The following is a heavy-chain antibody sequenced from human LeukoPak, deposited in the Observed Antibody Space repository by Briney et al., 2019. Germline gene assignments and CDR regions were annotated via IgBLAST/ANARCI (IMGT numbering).Heavy chain of an antibody. J-gene: IGHJ5*02. CDR1: GYSVRDYA. D-gene: IGHD3-3*01. Sequence: GGSLRLSCAASGYSVRDYAMHWVRQAPGKGLEWVAVMSYEETYKNYAEAVKGRFTISRDDSKNTLFLQMSSLRPEDTAVYYCARDFGVIRRSWGQGTLVSVSS. CDR2: MSYEETYK. V-gene: IGHV3-30-3*01. CDR3: ARDFGVIRRS.